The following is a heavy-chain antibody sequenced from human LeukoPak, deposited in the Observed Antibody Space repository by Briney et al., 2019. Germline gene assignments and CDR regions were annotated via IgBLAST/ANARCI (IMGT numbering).Heavy chain of an antibody. CDR3: ARAHCSGRGCYQRYDGFDI. D-gene: IGHD2-15*01. J-gene: IGHJ3*02. CDR2: ISSNSAYI. Sequence: GGSLRLSCVASGFTFSDYSMNWVRQAPGKGLEWVSSISSNSAYIYYVDSLRGRFIVSRDNAKSSLFLQMNSLRVKDTAVYYCARAHCSGRGCYQRYDGFDIWGQGTVVTVSS. V-gene: IGHV3-21*01. CDR1: GFTFSDYS.